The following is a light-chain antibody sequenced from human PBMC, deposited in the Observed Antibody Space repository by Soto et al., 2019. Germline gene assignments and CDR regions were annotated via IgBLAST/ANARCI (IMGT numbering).Light chain of an antibody. CDR3: TSYAGDNNLV. Sequence: QSALTQPPSASGSPGQSVTIPCTGTSRDVGGYNYVSWYQQHPGKAPKLMIYQVTKRPSGVPDRFSASKSGNTASLTVSGLQAEDEAHYYCTSYAGDNNLVFGGGTKLTVL. V-gene: IGLV2-8*01. J-gene: IGLJ2*01. CDR2: QVT. CDR1: SRDVGGYNY.